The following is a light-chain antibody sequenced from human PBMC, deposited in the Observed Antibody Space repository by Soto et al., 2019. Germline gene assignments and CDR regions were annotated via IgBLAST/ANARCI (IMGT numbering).Light chain of an antibody. CDR1: SSDVGGYNY. CDR2: DVS. J-gene: IGLJ1*01. Sequence: QSALTQPRSVSGSPGQSVTISCTGTSSDVGGYNYVSRYQQHPGKAPKLMIYDVSKRPSGVPDRFSGSKSGNTASLTISGLQAEDEADYYRCSYAGSYTLYVFGTGTKVTVL. V-gene: IGLV2-11*01. CDR3: CSYAGSYTLYV.